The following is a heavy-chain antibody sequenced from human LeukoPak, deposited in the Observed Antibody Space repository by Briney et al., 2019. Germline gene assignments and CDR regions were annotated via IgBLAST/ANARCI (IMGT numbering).Heavy chain of an antibody. J-gene: IGHJ4*02. D-gene: IGHD3-9*01. V-gene: IGHV3-11*01. CDR3: AKWGRTYDILTGYSY. Sequence: GGSLRLSCVASGFTFSDYYMSWIRQAPGKGLEWVSYIGTSGSPIYYADSVKGRFTISRDNAKNSLYLQMNSLRAEDTAVYYCAKWGRTYDILTGYSYWGQGTLVTVSS. CDR2: IGTSGSPI. CDR1: GFTFSDYY.